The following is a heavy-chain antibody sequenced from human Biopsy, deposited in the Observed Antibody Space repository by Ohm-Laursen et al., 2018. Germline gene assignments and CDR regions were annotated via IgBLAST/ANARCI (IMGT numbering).Heavy chain of an antibody. V-gene: IGHV4-59*08. Sequence: GTLSLTCAVYGGSFRGYYWSWIRQPPGKGLEWIGYISYSRDTNYNPSLKSRITISVDTSKNQFSLKLTSVTAADTAVYYCAKHGSGWTGDDAFHIWGQGTMVTVSS. CDR1: GGSFRGYY. CDR3: AKHGSGWTGDDAFHI. D-gene: IGHD6-19*01. CDR2: ISYSRDT. J-gene: IGHJ3*02.